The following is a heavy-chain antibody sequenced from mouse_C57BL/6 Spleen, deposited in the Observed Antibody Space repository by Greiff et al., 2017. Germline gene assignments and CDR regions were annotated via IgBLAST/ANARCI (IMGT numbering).Heavy chain of an antibody. CDR3: ARHARYGYGLYYAMDY. CDR2: IWSDGST. Sequence: VHLVESGPGLVAPSQSLSITCTVSGFSLTSYGVHWVRQPPGKGLEWLVVIWSDGSTTYNSALKSRLSISKDNSKSQVFLKMNSLQTDDTAMYYCARHARYGYGLYYAMDYWGQGTSVTVSS. J-gene: IGHJ4*01. D-gene: IGHD2-2*01. CDR1: GFSLTSYG. V-gene: IGHV2-6-1*01.